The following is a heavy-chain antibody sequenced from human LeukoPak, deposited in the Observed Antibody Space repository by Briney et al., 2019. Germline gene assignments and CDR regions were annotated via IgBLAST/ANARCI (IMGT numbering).Heavy chain of an antibody. Sequence: PGGTLRLSCVASGFTFTTYGMNWVRQAPGKGLEWVSGITGSGDRTYYADSVKGRFTISRDNAKNSLYLQMNSLRAEDTAVYYCARVSIAVARKLDYWGQGTLVTVSS. CDR1: GFTFTTYG. V-gene: IGHV3-23*01. CDR2: ITGSGDRT. D-gene: IGHD6-19*01. J-gene: IGHJ4*02. CDR3: ARVSIAVARKLDY.